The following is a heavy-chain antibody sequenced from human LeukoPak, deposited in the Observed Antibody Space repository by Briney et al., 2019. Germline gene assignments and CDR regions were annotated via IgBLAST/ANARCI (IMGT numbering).Heavy chain of an antibody. J-gene: IGHJ2*01. D-gene: IGHD3-10*01. CDR1: GGSISSGDYY. CDR2: IYYSGST. CDR3: ASQTLGYWYFDL. Sequence: SQTLSLTCTVSGGSISSGDYYWSWIRQPPGKGLEWIGYIYYSGSTYYNPSLKSRVTISVDTSKNQFSLKLSSVTAADTAAYYCASQTLGYWYFDLWGRGTLVTVSS. V-gene: IGHV4-30-4*01.